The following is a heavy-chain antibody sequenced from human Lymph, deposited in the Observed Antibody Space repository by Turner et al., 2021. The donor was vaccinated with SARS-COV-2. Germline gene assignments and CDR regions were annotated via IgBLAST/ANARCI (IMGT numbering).Heavy chain of an antibody. D-gene: IGHD2-15*01. J-gene: IGHJ6*02. CDR3: ATVLCSGGSCYYYGMDV. Sequence: QVQLVQSGAEVKKPGGSMKVPCKVSGSTLTELSMHWVRQAPGRGLEGVGGFDPEDGETIYEQKFQGRVTMTEDTSTDTTYMELSSLRSEDTAVYYCATVLCSGGSCYYYGMDVWGQGTTVTVSS. CDR1: GSTLTELS. CDR2: FDPEDGET. V-gene: IGHV1-24*01.